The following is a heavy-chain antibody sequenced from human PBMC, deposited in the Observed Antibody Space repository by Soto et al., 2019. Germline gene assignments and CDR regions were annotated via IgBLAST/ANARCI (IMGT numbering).Heavy chain of an antibody. Sequence: SVKVSCKASGGTFSSYAISWVRQSPGQGLEWMGGIIPIFGTANYAQKFQGRATITADASTSTAYMELSSLRSEDTAVDYCARRKWVFGVAYYYYYGMDCWGQSTTVTAFS. D-gene: IGHD3-3*01. CDR1: GGTFSSYA. J-gene: IGHJ6*02. V-gene: IGHV1-69*13. CDR2: IIPIFGTA. CDR3: ARRKWVFGVAYYYYYGMDC.